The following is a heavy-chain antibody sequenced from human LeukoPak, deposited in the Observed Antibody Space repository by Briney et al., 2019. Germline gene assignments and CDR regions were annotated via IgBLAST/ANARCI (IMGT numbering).Heavy chain of an antibody. D-gene: IGHD3-3*01. CDR3: ARRLSLRFDAFAV. CDR1: GFTFSSYA. CDR2: MSDIGPNT. J-gene: IGHJ3*01. V-gene: IGHV3-23*01. Sequence: GGSLRLSCAASGFTFSSYAMSWVRQAPGKGLEWVSSMSDIGPNTYYADSVKGRFTISRDTSKNTLLLQMNSLRGDDTALYFCARRLSLRFDAFAVWGPGTVVTVSS.